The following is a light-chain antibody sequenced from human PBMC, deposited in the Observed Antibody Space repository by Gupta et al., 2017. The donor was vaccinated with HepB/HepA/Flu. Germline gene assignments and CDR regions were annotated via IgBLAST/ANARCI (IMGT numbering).Light chain of an antibody. CDR2: DSS. J-gene: IGKJ5*01. V-gene: IGKV1-33*01. CDR1: QDITNY. Sequence: DIQMTQSPSSLSASVGDRITISCQASQDITNYLHWYQQKPGKAPELLIYDSSNLETGVPSRFSGSGSGTHFTLTINSLQPEDIATYYCQQFDNLPITFGQGTRLEIK. CDR3: QQFDNLPIT.